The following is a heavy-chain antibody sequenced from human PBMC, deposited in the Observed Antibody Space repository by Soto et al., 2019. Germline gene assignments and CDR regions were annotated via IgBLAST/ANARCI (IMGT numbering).Heavy chain of an antibody. J-gene: IGHJ6*02. D-gene: IGHD2-21*02. Sequence: PSETLCLTCTVSGFSISSGGYFWIWIRQPPGKALEWLALIYWDDDKRYSPSLKSRLTIAKDTSKNQVVLTMTNMDPVDTATYYCIQSRCGGDCLQSYASYYYYGMDVWGQGTTVTVPS. CDR2: IYWDDDK. V-gene: IGHV2-5*08. CDR1: GFSISSGGYF. CDR3: IQSRCGGDCLQSYASYYYYGMDV.